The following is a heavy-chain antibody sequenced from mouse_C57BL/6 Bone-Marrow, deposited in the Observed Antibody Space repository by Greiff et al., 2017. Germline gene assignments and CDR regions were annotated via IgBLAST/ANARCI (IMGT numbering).Heavy chain of an antibody. D-gene: IGHD1-1*01. CDR2: IYPGSGST. Sequence: QVQLKQPGAELVKPGASVKMSCKASGYTFTSYWITWVKQRPGQGLEWIGDIYPGSGSTNYNEKFKSKATLTVDTASSTAYMQLSSLTSEDSAVYYCARPTGDAMDYWGQGTSVTVSS. CDR3: ARPTGDAMDY. V-gene: IGHV1-55*01. J-gene: IGHJ4*01. CDR1: GYTFTSYW.